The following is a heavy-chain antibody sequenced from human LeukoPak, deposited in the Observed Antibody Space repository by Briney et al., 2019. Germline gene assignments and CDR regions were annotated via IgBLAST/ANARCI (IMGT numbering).Heavy chain of an antibody. Sequence: GGSLRLSCAASGLTFSSYSMNWVRQAPGKGLEWVSSISSSSSYIYYADSVKGRFTISRDNAKNSLYLQMNSLRAEDTAVYYCARESQKVYYYYMDVWGQGTTVTVSS. J-gene: IGHJ6*03. CDR1: GLTFSSYS. V-gene: IGHV3-21*01. CDR2: ISSSSSYI. CDR3: ARESQKVYYYYMDV.